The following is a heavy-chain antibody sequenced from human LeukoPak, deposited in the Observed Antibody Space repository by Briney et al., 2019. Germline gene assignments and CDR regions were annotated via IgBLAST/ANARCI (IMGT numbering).Heavy chain of an antibody. V-gene: IGHV1-2*02. CDR2: INPNSGGT. CDR1: GYTFTGNY. J-gene: IGHJ6*02. CDR3: ARGAYYGMDV. Sequence: ASVKVSCKTSGYTFTGNYLHWGRLAPGQGLEWMGWINPNSGGTNYAQKFQGRVTMTRDTSISTAYMELSRLSSDDTALYYCARGAYYGMDVWGPGTTVSVSS.